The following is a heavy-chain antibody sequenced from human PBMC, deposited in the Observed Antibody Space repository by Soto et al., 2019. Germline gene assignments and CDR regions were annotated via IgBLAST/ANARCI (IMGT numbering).Heavy chain of an antibody. CDR3: ASMATINYYYYGMDV. CDR2: IIPILGIA. J-gene: IGHJ6*02. CDR1: GGTFSSYT. D-gene: IGHD5-12*01. Sequence: QVQLVQSGAEVKKPGSSVKVSCKASGGTFSSYTISWVRQAPGQGLEWMGGIIPILGIANYAQKFQGRVTITADKSTSTAYMELSSLRSEDTAVYYCASMATINYYYYGMDVWGQGTTVTVSS. V-gene: IGHV1-69*02.